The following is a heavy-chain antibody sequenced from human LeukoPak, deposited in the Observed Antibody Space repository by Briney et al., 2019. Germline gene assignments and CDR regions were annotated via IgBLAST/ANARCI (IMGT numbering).Heavy chain of an antibody. V-gene: IGHV3-43*02. CDR1: GFTFYDYA. J-gene: IGHJ6*03. Sequence: PGGYLRLSCAASGFTFYDYAMHWVRQAPGKGLEWVSLISGDGGSTYYADSVKGRFTISRDNSKNSLYLQMTSLRTEDTALYYCARDPESHYYSMDVWGKGTTVTVSS. CDR2: ISGDGGST. CDR3: ARDPESHYYSMDV.